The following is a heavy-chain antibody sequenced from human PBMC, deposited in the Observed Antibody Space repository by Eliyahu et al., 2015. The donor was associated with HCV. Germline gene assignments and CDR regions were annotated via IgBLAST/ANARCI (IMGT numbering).Heavy chain of an antibody. CDR3: AKGGAGHRWLGNY. CDR2: ISGSGGST. J-gene: IGHJ4*02. Sequence: EVQLLESGGGLVQPGGSLRLSCAASGFTFSSYAMSWVRQAPGKGLGWVSAISGSGGSTYYADSVKGRFTISRDNSKNTLYLQMNSLRAEDTAVYYCAKGGAGHRWLGNYWGQGTLVTVSS. V-gene: IGHV3-23*01. D-gene: IGHD5-12*01. CDR1: GFTFSSYA.